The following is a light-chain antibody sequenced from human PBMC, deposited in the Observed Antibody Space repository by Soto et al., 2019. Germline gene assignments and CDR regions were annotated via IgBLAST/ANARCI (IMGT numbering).Light chain of an antibody. CDR2: QAS. J-gene: IGKJ1*01. CDR1: QSISSW. Sequence: DIQMTQSPSTLSASVGDRVIITCLASQSISSWLAWYQQKPGKAPKLLIYQASILESGVPSRFSGSGSGTEFTLTISSLQPDDFATYYCQQYNRFWTFGQGTKVEIK. CDR3: QQYNRFWT. V-gene: IGKV1-5*03.